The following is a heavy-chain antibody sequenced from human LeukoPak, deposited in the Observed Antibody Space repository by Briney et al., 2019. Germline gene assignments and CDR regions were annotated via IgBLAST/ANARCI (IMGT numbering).Heavy chain of an antibody. CDR3: ARILPAALGYYYYGMDV. V-gene: IGHV1-18*01. CDR2: ISAYNGNT. Sequence: GASVKVSCKASGYTFTSYGISWVRQAPGQGLEWMGWISAYNGNTNYAQKLQGRVTMTTDTSTSTAYMELRSLRSDDTAVYYCARILPAALGYYYYGMDVWGQGTTVTVSS. D-gene: IGHD2-2*01. CDR1: GYTFTSYG. J-gene: IGHJ6*02.